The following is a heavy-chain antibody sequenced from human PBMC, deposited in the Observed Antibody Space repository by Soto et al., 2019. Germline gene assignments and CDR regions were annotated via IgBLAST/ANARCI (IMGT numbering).Heavy chain of an antibody. J-gene: IGHJ6*02. Sequence: ETLSLTCTVSGGSLSTSNYYWTWIRQPPGKGPEWIGYIHYSGTTNYNPSLKSRVTISVDTSKNQFSLKLSSVTAADTAVYYCARHLAYYYGMDVWGQGTTVTVSS. CDR1: GGSLSTSNYY. V-gene: IGHV4-61*01. CDR2: IHYSGTT. CDR3: ARHLAYYYGMDV.